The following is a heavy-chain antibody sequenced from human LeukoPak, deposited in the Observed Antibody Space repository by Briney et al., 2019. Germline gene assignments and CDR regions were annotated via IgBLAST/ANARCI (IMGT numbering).Heavy chain of an antibody. D-gene: IGHD6-19*01. V-gene: IGHV4-59*08. CDR3: ARRGWAAHIRY. CDR1: GGSISSYY. J-gene: IGHJ4*02. CDR2: VYSSGST. Sequence: PSETLSLTCTVSGGSISSYYWTGIRQPPGKGLEWIGYVYSSGSTNYNPSLKSRVTISVDTSKNQFTLKLSSVTAADTAVYYCARRGWAAHIRYWGQGTLVTVSS.